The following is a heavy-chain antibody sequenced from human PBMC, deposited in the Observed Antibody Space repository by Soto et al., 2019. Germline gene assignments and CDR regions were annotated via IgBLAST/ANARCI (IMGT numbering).Heavy chain of an antibody. Sequence: EVQVLESGGGLVQPGGSLRLSCEASGITFSNYMMTWIRQAPGKGLEWVSTITAGGDGTYYADSVKGRFTMSRETSKNTLYLQMNSLRVEDTAVYYCAPHVYCSGGSCQYDAFAIRGQGTMVTVSS. CDR3: APHVYCSGGSCQYDAFAI. V-gene: IGHV3-23*01. D-gene: IGHD2-15*01. CDR2: ITAGGDGT. CDR1: GITFSNYM. J-gene: IGHJ3*02.